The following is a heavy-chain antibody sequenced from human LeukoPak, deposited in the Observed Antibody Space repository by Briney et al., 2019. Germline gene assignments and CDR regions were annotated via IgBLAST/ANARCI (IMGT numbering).Heavy chain of an antibody. CDR2: IYPGDSGT. J-gene: IGHJ4*02. D-gene: IGHD1-26*01. Sequence: GESLKISCKGSGYRFTNYWIGWVRQMPGKGLEWMGIIYPGDSGTRYSPSFQGQVTISADKSLSTAYLQWSSLKASDPAVYYCARRAADWELLDYWGQGTLVTVSS. CDR3: ARRAADWELLDY. V-gene: IGHV5-51*01. CDR1: GYRFTNYW.